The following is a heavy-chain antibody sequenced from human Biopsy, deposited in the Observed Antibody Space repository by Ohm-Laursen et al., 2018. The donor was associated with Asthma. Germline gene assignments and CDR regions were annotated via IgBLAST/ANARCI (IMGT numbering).Heavy chain of an antibody. CDR1: GYNFISFA. Sequence: SSVKVSCKASGYNFISFAIHWVRQAPGQRLEWMSWVNTGNGDTKYSQKFQGRVTITRDTSASTAYMELRRLRSEDTATYYWARTYYDFLTGQVKDVFGVWGQGTMVTVSS. V-gene: IGHV1-3*04. CDR2: VNTGNGDT. D-gene: IGHD3-9*01. CDR3: ARTYYDFLTGQVKDVFGV. J-gene: IGHJ3*01.